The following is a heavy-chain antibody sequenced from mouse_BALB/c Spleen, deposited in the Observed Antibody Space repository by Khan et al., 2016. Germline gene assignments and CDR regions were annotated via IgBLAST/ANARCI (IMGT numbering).Heavy chain of an antibody. CDR1: GFNIKDTY. D-gene: IGHD2-2*01. J-gene: IGHJ3*01. Sequence: VQLQQSGAELVKPGASVKLSCTASGFNIKDTYMHWVKQRPEQGLEWIGRIDPANGNTKYDPKFQGKATITADTSSNTAYLQLSSLTSEDTAVYYGARSPYGYDVEFAYWGQGTLVTVSA. CDR3: ARSPYGYDVEFAY. V-gene: IGHV14-3*02. CDR2: IDPANGNT.